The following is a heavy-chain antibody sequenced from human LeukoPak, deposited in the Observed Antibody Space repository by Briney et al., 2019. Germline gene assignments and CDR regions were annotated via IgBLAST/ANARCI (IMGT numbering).Heavy chain of an antibody. CDR2: ISYDGSNK. V-gene: IGHV3-30*18. J-gene: IGHJ6*02. Sequence: GGSLRLSCAASGFTFSSYGMHWVRQAPGKGLEWVAVISYDGSNKYYADSVKGRFTISRDNSKNTLYLQMNSLRAEDTAVYYCAKVVDTAMVTYYYYYGMDVWGQGTTVTVSS. CDR3: AKVVDTAMVTYYYYYGMDV. D-gene: IGHD5-18*01. CDR1: GFTFSSYG.